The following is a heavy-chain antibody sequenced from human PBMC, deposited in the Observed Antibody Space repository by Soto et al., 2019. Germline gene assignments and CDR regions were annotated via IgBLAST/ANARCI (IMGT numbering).Heavy chain of an antibody. V-gene: IGHV1-18*01. CDR2: IVPNNGNT. D-gene: IGHD2-15*01. J-gene: IGHJ4*02. CDR3: ARSRRDCGTPQCYSEFDC. CDR1: GYTFTDYG. Sequence: QVQVVQSGSEVKKPGASVKVSCKASGYTFTDYGIHWVRQAPGHGSEWMGWIVPNNGNTNYAQKVQGRVTMTTDTSTSTGYMELRSLTSDDTAVYYCARSRRDCGTPQCYSEFDCWGQGSLFTVSS.